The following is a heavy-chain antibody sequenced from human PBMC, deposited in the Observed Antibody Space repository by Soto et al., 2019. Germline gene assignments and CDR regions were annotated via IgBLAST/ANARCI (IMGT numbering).Heavy chain of an antibody. CDR2: INHSGST. CDR3: ARGLSYLMYGMDV. V-gene: IGHV4-34*01. CDR1: GGSFSGYD. D-gene: IGHD2-2*02. Sequence: WETLSLTCAVYGGSFSGYDWTWIRQPPGTGLEWIGEINHSGSTKYNPSLKSRVTISVDTSKNQFSLKLSSVTAADTAVYYCARGLSYLMYGMDVWGQGTTVTVSS. J-gene: IGHJ6*02.